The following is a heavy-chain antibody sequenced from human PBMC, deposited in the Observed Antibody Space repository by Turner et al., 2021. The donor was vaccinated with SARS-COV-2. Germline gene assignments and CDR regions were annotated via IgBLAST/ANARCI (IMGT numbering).Heavy chain of an antibody. J-gene: IGHJ4*02. D-gene: IGHD2-21*02. Sequence: QVQLVQSGAEVKKPGSSVKVYCKTSGGTFSSYAISWVRQAPGQGLEWMGVIIPILAIANYAQKFQGRVTITADKSTSTAYMELSSLRSEDTAVYYCARGGNSGNYFDYWGQGTLVTVSS. CDR3: ARGGNSGNYFDY. CDR1: GGTFSSYA. CDR2: IIPILAIA. V-gene: IGHV1-69*10.